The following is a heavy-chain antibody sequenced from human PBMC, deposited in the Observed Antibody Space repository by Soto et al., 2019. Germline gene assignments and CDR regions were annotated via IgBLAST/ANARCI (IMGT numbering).Heavy chain of an antibody. D-gene: IGHD2-15*01. CDR1: GVSISSGGYY. CDR2: IYYSGST. Sequence: SETLSLTCTVSGVSISSGGYYWSWIRQHPGKGLEWIGYIYYSGSTYYNPSLKSRVTISVDTSKNQFSLKLSSVTAADTAVYYCARVWCSGGSCYSRYSWFDPWGQGTLVTVSS. CDR3: ARVWCSGGSCYSRYSWFDP. V-gene: IGHV4-31*03. J-gene: IGHJ5*02.